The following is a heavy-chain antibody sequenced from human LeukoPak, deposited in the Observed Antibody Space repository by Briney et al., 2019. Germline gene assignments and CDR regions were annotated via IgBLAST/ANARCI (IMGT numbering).Heavy chain of an antibody. Sequence: PGGSLTLSCAASGFTFSSYAMHWVRQAPDKGLEGVAVISYDGSNKYYADSVKGRFTISRDNSKNTLYLQMNSLRAEDTAVYYCARDPPGSSWAPYAFDIWGQGTMVSVSS. CDR2: ISYDGSNK. CDR1: GFTFSSYA. V-gene: IGHV3-30*04. D-gene: IGHD6-13*01. CDR3: ARDPPGSSWAPYAFDI. J-gene: IGHJ3*02.